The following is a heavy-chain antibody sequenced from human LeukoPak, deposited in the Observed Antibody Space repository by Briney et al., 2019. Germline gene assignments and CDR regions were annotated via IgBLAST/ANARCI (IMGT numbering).Heavy chain of an antibody. V-gene: IGHV3-53*01. CDR2: IYAGGDT. Sequence: GGSLRLSCAASGFSVSSNFMSWVRQAPGKGLEWVSVIYAGGDTYYADSVKGRFTISRDNFKNTAYLQMNSLRAEETGMYYCARSGSGWFDYWGQGTLVNVS. CDR1: GFSVSSNF. D-gene: IGHD6-19*01. CDR3: ARSGSGWFDY. J-gene: IGHJ4*02.